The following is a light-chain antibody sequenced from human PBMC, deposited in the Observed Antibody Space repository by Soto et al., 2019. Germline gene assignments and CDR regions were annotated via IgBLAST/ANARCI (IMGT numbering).Light chain of an antibody. J-gene: IGKJ5*01. CDR2: DAS. CDR3: QQYNTYST. Sequence: DIQMTQSPSTLSASVGDTVTVTCRASQSISSWLAWYQQKPGKAPKALIYDASTLRSGVPSRFSGGGSGTEFTLTISSLQPDDFATYYCQQYNTYSTFGQGTRLE. CDR1: QSISSW. V-gene: IGKV1-5*01.